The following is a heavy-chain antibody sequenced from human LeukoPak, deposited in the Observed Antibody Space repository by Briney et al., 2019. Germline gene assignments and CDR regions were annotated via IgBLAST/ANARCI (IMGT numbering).Heavy chain of an antibody. CDR1: GGTFSSYA. J-gene: IGHJ6*03. V-gene: IGHV1-69*06. CDR2: IIPIFGTA. CDR3: ARGAPGIAAAGYYYYYYMDV. Sequence: SVKVSCKASGGTFSSYAISWVRQAPGQGLEWMGGIIPIFGTANYAQKFQGRVTITADKSTSTAYMELSSLRSEDTAVYYCARGAPGIAAAGYYYYYYMDVWGKGTTVTVSS. D-gene: IGHD6-13*01.